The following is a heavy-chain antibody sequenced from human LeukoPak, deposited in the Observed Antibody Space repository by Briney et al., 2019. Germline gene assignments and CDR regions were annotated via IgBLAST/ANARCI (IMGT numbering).Heavy chain of an antibody. CDR3: ASAPYQLLYWGYYFDY. J-gene: IGHJ4*02. V-gene: IGHV3-21*01. D-gene: IGHD2-2*02. CDR1: GFTFSSYA. CDR2: ISSSSSYI. Sequence: RSGGSLRLSCAASGFTFSSYAMHWVRQAPGKGLEWVSSISSSSSYIYYADSVKGRFTISRDNAKNSLYLQMNSLRAEDTAVYYCASAPYQLLYWGYYFDYWGQGTLVTVSS.